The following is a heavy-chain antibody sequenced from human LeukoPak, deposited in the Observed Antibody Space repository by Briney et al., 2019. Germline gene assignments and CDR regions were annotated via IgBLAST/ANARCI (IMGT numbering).Heavy chain of an antibody. CDR2: ISSSSSYI. CDR3: ARPYYYDSSGYYSLGYYYYYMDV. J-gene: IGHJ6*03. CDR1: GFTFSSYS. Sequence: GGSLRLSCAASGFTFSSYSMNWVRQAPGKGLEWVSSISSSSSYIYYADSVKGRFTISRDNAKNSLYLQMNSLRAEDTAVYYCARPYYYDSSGYYSLGYYYYYMDVWGKGTTVTVSS. D-gene: IGHD3-22*01. V-gene: IGHV3-21*01.